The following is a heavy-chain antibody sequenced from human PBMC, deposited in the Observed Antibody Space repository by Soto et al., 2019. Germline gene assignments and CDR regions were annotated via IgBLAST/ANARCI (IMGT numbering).Heavy chain of an antibody. CDR1: GSTFNNYG. D-gene: IGHD3-9*01. Sequence: QVQLVQSGVEVRKPGASVKVSCRASGSTFNNYGINWVRQAPGQGLEWMGWTSASNGHTNYAQKFQGRVTMTTDTYASTAYMELRSLRSDETAVYYCARDGAANYDILTGYFSVGMDVWGQGTSVTVSS. V-gene: IGHV1-18*01. CDR2: TSASNGHT. CDR3: ARDGAANYDILTGYFSVGMDV. J-gene: IGHJ6*02.